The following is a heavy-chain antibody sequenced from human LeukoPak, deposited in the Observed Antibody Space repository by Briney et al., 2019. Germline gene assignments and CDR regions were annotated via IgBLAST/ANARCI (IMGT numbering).Heavy chain of an antibody. D-gene: IGHD1-26*01. CDR2: IYYSWST. Sequence: SETLSLTCTVSGGSISSSSYYWGWMRQPPEKGLEWIGTIYYSWSTYYNPSLKSRVTISVATSKSQFSLNLSSVTAADTAVYYCARLVAYYSWSDYWGQGTLVAVSS. V-gene: IGHV4-39*01. CDR3: ARLVAYYSWSDY. CDR1: GGSISSSSYY. J-gene: IGHJ4*02.